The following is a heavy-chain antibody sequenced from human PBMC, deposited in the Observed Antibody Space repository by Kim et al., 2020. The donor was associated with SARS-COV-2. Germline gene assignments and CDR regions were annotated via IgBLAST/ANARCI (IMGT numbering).Heavy chain of an antibody. CDR3: AKDRLRPQQLVSYYYYYGMDV. D-gene: IGHD6-13*01. J-gene: IGHJ6*02. Sequence: GGSLRLSCAASGFTFSSYGMHWVRQAPGKGLEWVAVIWYDGSNKYYADSVKGRFTISRDNSKNTLYLQMNSLRAEDTAVYYCAKDRLRPQQLVSYYYYYGMDVWGQGTTVTVSS. CDR2: IWYDGSNK. CDR1: GFTFSSYG. V-gene: IGHV3-33*06.